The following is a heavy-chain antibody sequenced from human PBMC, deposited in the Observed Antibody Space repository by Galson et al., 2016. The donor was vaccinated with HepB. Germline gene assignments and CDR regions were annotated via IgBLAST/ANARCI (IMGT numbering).Heavy chain of an antibody. CDR3: ARRRGLYDNIGRDV. CDR2: IYLRDSDT. J-gene: IGHJ6*02. CDR1: GNSFTSYW. D-gene: IGHD2/OR15-2a*01. Sequence: QSGAEVKKPGESLKISCKGSGNSFTSYWIAWMRQMPGKGLEWMGIIYLRDSDTRYSPPFQGQVTISVDKSTSTAYLQWSSLKASDTATYSCARRRGLYDNIGRDVGGQGTTVTVSS. V-gene: IGHV5-51*01.